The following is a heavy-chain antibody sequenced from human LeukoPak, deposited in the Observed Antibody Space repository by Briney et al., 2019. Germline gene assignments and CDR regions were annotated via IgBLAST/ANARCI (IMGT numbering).Heavy chain of an antibody. J-gene: IGHJ4*02. CDR3: AKKGQADDNGKPD. D-gene: IGHD1-1*01. V-gene: IGHV3-23*01. CDR2: IRKGVGST. CDR1: GFTFSSYD. Sequence: GGSLRLSCAASGFTFSSYDLSWVRQAPGKGLECVSAIRKGVGSTYYADSVKGRFTISRDNSKNTLYLQMNNLRADDTAVYYCAKKGQADDNGKPDWGQGTLVTVSS.